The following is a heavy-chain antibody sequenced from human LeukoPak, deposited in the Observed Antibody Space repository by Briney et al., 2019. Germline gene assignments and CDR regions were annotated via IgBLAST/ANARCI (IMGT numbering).Heavy chain of an antibody. V-gene: IGHV3-23*01. CDR2: ISGSGGST. CDR3: AKARSNYFIADAFDI. Sequence: GGSLRLSCAASGFTFSNYRMKWVRQAPGKGLEWVSAISGSGGSTYYADSVKGRFTISRDNSKNTLYLQMNSLRAEDTAVYYCAKARSNYFIADAFDIWGQGTMVTVSS. J-gene: IGHJ3*02. CDR1: GFTFSNYR. D-gene: IGHD4-11*01.